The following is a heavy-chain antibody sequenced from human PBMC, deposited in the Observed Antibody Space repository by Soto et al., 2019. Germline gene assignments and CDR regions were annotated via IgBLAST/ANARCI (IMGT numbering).Heavy chain of an antibody. D-gene: IGHD6-19*01. CDR1: GFTFSNYW. CDR2: INSDGTTI. Sequence: GGSLRLCCAASGFTFSNYWVHWVRQAPGKGLMWVSRINSDGTTINYADSVEGRFTISRDNAKNTLFLQMNSLRVEDTAVYYCARAGWYRFDYWGQGTLVTVSS. V-gene: IGHV3-74*01. CDR3: ARAGWYRFDY. J-gene: IGHJ4*02.